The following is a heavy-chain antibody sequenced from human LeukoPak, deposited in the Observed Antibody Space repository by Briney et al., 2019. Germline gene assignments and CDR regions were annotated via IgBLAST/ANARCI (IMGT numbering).Heavy chain of an antibody. V-gene: IGHV3-30*02. CDR3: AKDRDSSSWYDWFDP. D-gene: IGHD6-13*01. Sequence: PGGSLRLSCAASGFTFSSYGMHWVRQAPGKGLEWVAFIRYDGSNKYYADSVKGRFTISRDNSKNTLYLQMNSLRAEDTAVYYCAKDRDSSSWYDWFDPWGQGTLVTVSS. CDR2: IRYDGSNK. J-gene: IGHJ5*02. CDR1: GFTFSSYG.